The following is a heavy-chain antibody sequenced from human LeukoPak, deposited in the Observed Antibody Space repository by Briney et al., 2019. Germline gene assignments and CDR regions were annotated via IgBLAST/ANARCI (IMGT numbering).Heavy chain of an antibody. D-gene: IGHD3-10*01. Sequence: SETLSLTCNVSGGSIKSGRYYWGWIRQTPGKGLEWRGNIFYSGITNYSPSLKSRVTLSFDTFKNLFSLAAASVSAAGRGVFFCARHLRGRGDLIYYYYYMDVWGRGTTVTVSS. CDR2: IFYSGIT. CDR3: ARHLRGRGDLIYYYYYMDV. J-gene: IGHJ6*03. CDR1: GGSIKSGRYY. V-gene: IGHV4-39*01.